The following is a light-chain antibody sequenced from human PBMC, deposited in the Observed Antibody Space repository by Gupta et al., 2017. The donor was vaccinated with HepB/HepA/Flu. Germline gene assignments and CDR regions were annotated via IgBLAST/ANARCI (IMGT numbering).Light chain of an antibody. CDR2: TNT. CDR1: SSNIGAGYD. CDR3: QSYDNSVSGSV. V-gene: IGLV1-40*01. Sequence: QSVLTHPPYVSGAPGRRATIPCPGASSNIGAGYDVHWYQQLPGTAPKLLIYTNTKRPSGVPDRFSGSKSGTSASLAITGLQAEDEADYYCQSYDNSVSGSVFGGGTKLTVL. J-gene: IGLJ2*01.